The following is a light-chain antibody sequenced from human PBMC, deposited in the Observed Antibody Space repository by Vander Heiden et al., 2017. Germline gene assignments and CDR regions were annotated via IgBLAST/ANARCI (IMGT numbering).Light chain of an antibody. CDR2: AAS. CDR3: QQLNSYPS. J-gene: IGKJ4*01. CDR1: QGISSY. Sequence: DIQFTQSPSFLSASVGDRVTITCRASQGISSYLAWYQQKPGKAPKLLIYAASTLQSGVPSRFSGSGAGTEFTLTISSLQHEDFATYYCQQLNSYPSFGGGTKVEIK. V-gene: IGKV1-9*01.